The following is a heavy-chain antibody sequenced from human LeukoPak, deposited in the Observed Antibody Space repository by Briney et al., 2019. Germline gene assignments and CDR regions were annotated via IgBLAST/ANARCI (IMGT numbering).Heavy chain of an antibody. CDR2: ISYDGSNK. CDR3: ARFIAAPYYFDY. D-gene: IGHD6-13*01. J-gene: IGHJ4*02. V-gene: IGHV3-30*04. Sequence: GGSLRLSCAAFGFTFSSYEMNWVRQAPGKGLEWVAVISYDGSNKYYADSVKGRFTISRDNAKNSLYLQMNSLRAEDTAVYYCARFIAAPYYFDYWGRGTLVTVSS. CDR1: GFTFSSYE.